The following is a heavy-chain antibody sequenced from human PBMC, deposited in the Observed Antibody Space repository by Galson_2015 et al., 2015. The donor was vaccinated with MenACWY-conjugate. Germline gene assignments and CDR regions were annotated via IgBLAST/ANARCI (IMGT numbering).Heavy chain of an antibody. J-gene: IGHJ4*01. D-gene: IGHD4-17*01. V-gene: IGHV3-66*02. Sequence: SLRLSCAASGFTVSSNYMSWVRQAPGKGLEWVSVIYSGGSTYYADSVKGRFTISRDNSKNTLYLQMNSLRAEDTAVYYCARDNRFGDYVAGDYWGHGTLVTVSS. CDR3: ARDNRFGDYVAGDY. CDR1: GFTVSSNY. CDR2: IYSGGST.